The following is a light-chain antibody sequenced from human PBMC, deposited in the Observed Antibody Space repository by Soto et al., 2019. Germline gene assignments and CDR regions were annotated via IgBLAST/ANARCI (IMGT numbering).Light chain of an antibody. CDR3: QQYNNWWT. CDR1: QGISSW. V-gene: IGKV1-5*01. J-gene: IGKJ3*01. Sequence: DIQMTQSPSTLSASVGDRVTITCRASQGISSWLAWYQQKPGKAPKLLIYDASSLESGVPSRFSGSGSGTEFTLTISSLQPDDFATYYCQQYNNWWTFGPGTKVDIK. CDR2: DAS.